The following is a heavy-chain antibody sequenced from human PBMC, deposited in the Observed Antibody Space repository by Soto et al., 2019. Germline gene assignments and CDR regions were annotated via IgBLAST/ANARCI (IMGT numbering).Heavy chain of an antibody. Sequence: AAVKVSCKASGYTFTTYAMHWVRQAPGQRLEWMGWINAGNGNTKYSQKFQGRVTITKNTSASTAYMELSSLRSEDTAVYYCARGPHRNWFDPWGQGTLVTVSS. CDR2: INAGNGNT. J-gene: IGHJ5*02. CDR1: GYTFTTYA. CDR3: ARGPHRNWFDP. V-gene: IGHV1-3*01.